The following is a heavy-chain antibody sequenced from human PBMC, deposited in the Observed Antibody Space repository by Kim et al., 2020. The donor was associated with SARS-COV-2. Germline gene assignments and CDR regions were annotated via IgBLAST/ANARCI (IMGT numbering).Heavy chain of an antibody. D-gene: IGHD1-26*01. V-gene: IGHV3-11*04. CDR3: ARDEFRGASPFDY. J-gene: IGHJ4*02. Sequence: YADSVKGRFTISRDNAKNSLYLQMNSLRAEDTAVYYCARDEFRGASPFDYWGQGTLVTVSS.